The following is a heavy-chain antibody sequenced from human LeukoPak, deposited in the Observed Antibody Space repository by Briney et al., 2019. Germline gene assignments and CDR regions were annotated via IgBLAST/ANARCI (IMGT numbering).Heavy chain of an antibody. Sequence: GGSLRLSCAASGFTFSSYSMNWVRQAPGKGLEWVSSISSSSSYIYYADSVKGRITISRDNAKNSLYLQMNSLRAEDTAVYYCARVEPPDFWSGYYTGLYFDYWGQGTLVTVSS. CDR3: ARVEPPDFWSGYYTGLYFDY. CDR1: GFTFSSYS. CDR2: ISSSSSYI. J-gene: IGHJ4*02. D-gene: IGHD3-3*01. V-gene: IGHV3-21*01.